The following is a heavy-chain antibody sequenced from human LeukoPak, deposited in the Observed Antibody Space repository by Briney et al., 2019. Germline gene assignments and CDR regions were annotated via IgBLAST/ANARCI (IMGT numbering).Heavy chain of an antibody. V-gene: IGHV3-53*01. Sequence: PGGSLRLSCAASGFTVSNNYMSWVRQAPGKGLEWVSLIYSGGSTYYADSVKGRFTISRDNAKNSLYLQMNSLRAEDTAVYYCARDSAEAGTDFDYWGQGTLVTVSS. D-gene: IGHD6-19*01. CDR2: IYSGGST. CDR1: GFTVSNNY. CDR3: ARDSAEAGTDFDY. J-gene: IGHJ4*02.